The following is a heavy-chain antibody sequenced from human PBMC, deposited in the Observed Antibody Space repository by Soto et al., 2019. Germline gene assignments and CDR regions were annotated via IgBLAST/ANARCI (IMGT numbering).Heavy chain of an antibody. D-gene: IGHD3-22*01. V-gene: IGHV2-5*02. CDR2: IYWDDDK. CDR3: AHIPNYYQYDWFDP. CDR1: GFSLTTRGVG. J-gene: IGHJ5*02. Sequence: QITLKESGPTLVKHTQTLTLTCTFSGFSLTTRGVGVGWIRQPPGKALECLALIYWDDDKRYSPSLQSRLSTTKDTSKNQVALTMTNVDPVDTATYYCAHIPNYYQYDWFDPWGQGTLVSVSS.